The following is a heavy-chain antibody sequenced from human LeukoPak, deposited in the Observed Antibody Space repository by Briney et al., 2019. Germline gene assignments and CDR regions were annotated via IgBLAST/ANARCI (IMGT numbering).Heavy chain of an antibody. CDR1: GGSISSHY. J-gene: IGHJ6*03. Sequence: SETLSLTCTVSGGSISSHYWSWIRQPPGKGLEWIGYIYYSGSTNYNPSLKSRVTISVDTSKNQFSLKLSSVTAADTAVYYCARAYGSGSYYKFAYYYYYMDVWGKGTTVTVSS. V-gene: IGHV4-59*11. D-gene: IGHD3-10*01. CDR3: ARAYGSGSYYKFAYYYYYMDV. CDR2: IYYSGST.